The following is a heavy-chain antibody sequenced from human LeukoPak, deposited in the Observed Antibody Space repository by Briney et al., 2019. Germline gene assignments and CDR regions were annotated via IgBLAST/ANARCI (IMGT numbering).Heavy chain of an antibody. D-gene: IGHD3-22*01. CDR3: ARVYYYDSSGGYYFDY. V-gene: IGHV3-66*01. Sequence: GGSLRLSCAASGFTVSSNYVSWVREAPGKGLEWVSVIYSGGSTYYADSVKGRFTISRDNSKNTLYLQMNSLRAEDTAVYYCARVYYYDSSGGYYFDYWGQGTLVTVSS. CDR1: GFTVSSNY. J-gene: IGHJ4*02. CDR2: IYSGGST.